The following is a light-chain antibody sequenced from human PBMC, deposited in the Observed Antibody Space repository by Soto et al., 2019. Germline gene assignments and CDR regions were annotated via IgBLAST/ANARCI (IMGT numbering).Light chain of an antibody. Sequence: EILMTQSPATLSVSPGERVTLSCRASQTISSNLAWYQQKPGQAPRLLIYGSSIRATGISARFSGSGSGTEFTLTISSLQSEDLAVYYCQQYNNCPRAFGQGTK. CDR1: QTISSN. CDR3: QQYNNCPRA. V-gene: IGKV3-15*01. CDR2: GSS. J-gene: IGKJ1*01.